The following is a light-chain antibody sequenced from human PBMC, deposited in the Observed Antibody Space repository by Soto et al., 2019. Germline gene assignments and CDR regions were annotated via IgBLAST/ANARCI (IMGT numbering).Light chain of an antibody. CDR3: QQYDIYPLT. CDR1: QSINRW. J-gene: IGKJ4*01. CDR2: DAS. Sequence: DIQMTQSPSTLSASVGDRVTIICRASQSINRWLAWYQQTPGKAPKLLIHDASSLESGVPLRFSGTGAGTDFTLTISSLQSDDFATYYCQQYDIYPLTFGGGTKVEIK. V-gene: IGKV1-5*02.